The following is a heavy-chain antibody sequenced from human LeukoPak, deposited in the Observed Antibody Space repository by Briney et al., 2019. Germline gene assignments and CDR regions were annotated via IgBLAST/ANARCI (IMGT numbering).Heavy chain of an antibody. V-gene: IGHV3-74*01. J-gene: IGHJ4*02. CDR1: GFTFSTYW. CDR3: ARVKYCSSASCYSYFDY. D-gene: IGHD2-2*01. CDR2: ISSDGSTT. Sequence: EGSLRLSCAASGFTFSTYWMHWVRQAPGKGLVWVSRISSDGSTTTYADSVKGRFTISRDNAKNTLYLQMNSLRAEDTAVYYCARVKYCSSASCYSYFDYWGQGTLVTVSS.